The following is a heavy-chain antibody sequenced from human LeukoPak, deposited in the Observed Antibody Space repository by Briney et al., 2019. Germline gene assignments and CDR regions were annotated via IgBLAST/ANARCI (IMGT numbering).Heavy chain of an antibody. V-gene: IGHV4-61*08. CDR1: GGSISSGDFY. CDR3: ARARSGYDPPYYYGMDV. D-gene: IGHD5-12*01. Sequence: SETLSLTCTVSGGSISSGDFYCGWIRQPPGKGLEWIGYIYYTGSTTYNPSLKSRVTISVDTSKNHFSLKLISVTAADTAVYYCARARSGYDPPYYYGMDVWGQGTTVTVSS. CDR2: IYYTGST. J-gene: IGHJ6*02.